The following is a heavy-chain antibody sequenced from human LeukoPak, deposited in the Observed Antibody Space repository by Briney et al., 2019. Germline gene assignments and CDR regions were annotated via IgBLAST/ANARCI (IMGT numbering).Heavy chain of an antibody. J-gene: IGHJ4*02. CDR2: IYNSRNT. CDR1: GGSISSYY. Sequence: PSETLSLTCTVSGGSISSYYWTWIRQPPGKGLEWVGFIYNSRNTNYNPSLKSRVTISLDTSKNQISLRLSSVTAADTAVYYCARGGNALDYWGQGTLVTVSS. D-gene: IGHD4-23*01. V-gene: IGHV4-59*01. CDR3: ARGGNALDY.